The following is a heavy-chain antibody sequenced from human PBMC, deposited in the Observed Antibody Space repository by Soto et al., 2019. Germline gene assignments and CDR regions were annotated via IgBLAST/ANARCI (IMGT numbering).Heavy chain of an antibody. J-gene: IGHJ5*02. Sequence: GASVKVSCKASGGTFSSYAISWVRQAPGQGLEWMGGIIPIFGTANYAQKFQGRVTITADESTSTAYMELSSLRSEDTAVYYCARGGYCSSTSCYFSWFDRQDKRSLVAVSS. D-gene: IGHD2-2*01. V-gene: IGHV1-69*13. CDR1: GGTFSSYA. CDR3: ARGGYCSSTSCYFSWFDR. CDR2: IIPIFGTA.